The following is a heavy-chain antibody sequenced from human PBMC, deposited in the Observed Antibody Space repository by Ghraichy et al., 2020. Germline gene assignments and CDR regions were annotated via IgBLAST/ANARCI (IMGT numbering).Heavy chain of an antibody. V-gene: IGHV4-39*01. CDR1: GGSISSSSYY. J-gene: IGHJ5*02. Sequence: SETLSLTCTVSGGSISSSSYYWGWIRQPPGKGLEWIGSIYYSGSTYYNPSLKSRVTISVDTSKNQFSLKLSSVTAADTAVYYCARLPSANFYLGWFDPWGQGTLVTVSS. CDR3: ARLPSANFYLGWFDP. D-gene: IGHD2/OR15-2a*01. CDR2: IYYSGST.